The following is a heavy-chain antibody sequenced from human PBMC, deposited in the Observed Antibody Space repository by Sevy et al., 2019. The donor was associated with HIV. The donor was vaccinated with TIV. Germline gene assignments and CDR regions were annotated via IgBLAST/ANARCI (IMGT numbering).Heavy chain of an antibody. CDR2: INPSGGST. D-gene: IGHD6-13*01. V-gene: IGHV1-46*03. Sequence: ASVKVSCKASGYTFTSYYMHWVRQAPGQGLEWMGIINPSGGSTSYAQKFQGRVTMTRDTSTSTVYMELGSLRSEDTAVYYCATGILIGSSWYDVAEYFQHWGQGTLVTVSS. CDR1: GYTFTSYY. J-gene: IGHJ1*01. CDR3: ATGILIGSSWYDVAEYFQH.